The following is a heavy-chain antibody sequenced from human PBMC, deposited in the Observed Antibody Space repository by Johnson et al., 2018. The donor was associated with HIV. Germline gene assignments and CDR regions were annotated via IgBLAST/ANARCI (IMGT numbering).Heavy chain of an antibody. D-gene: IGHD3-22*01. J-gene: IGHJ3*02. CDR1: GFTFDDYA. Sequence: VQLVESGGGLVQPGRSLRLSCAASGFTFDDYAMHWVRQAPGKGLEWVSGISWNSGTIGYADSVKGRFTISRDNAKNTLYLQMNSLRPDDTAVYFCAKEQPYYYDNRHAFDIWGQGTMVTVSS. V-gene: IGHV3-9*01. CDR3: AKEQPYYYDNRHAFDI. CDR2: ISWNSGTI.